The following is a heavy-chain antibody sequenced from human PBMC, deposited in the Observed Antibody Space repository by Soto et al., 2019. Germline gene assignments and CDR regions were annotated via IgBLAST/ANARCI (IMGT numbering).Heavy chain of an antibody. CDR1: GGSISSGGYY. V-gene: IGHV4-31*03. D-gene: IGHD3-9*01. J-gene: IGHJ4*02. CDR2: IYYSGST. Sequence: QVQLQASGPGLVKPSQTLSLTCTVSGGSISSGGYYWSWIRQHQGKGLEWIGYIYYSGSTYYNPSLKSRVTISVDTSKNQFSLKLSSVTAADTAVYYCARGLLYYDIFGDGDPSSLDYWGQGTLVTVSS. CDR3: ARGLLYYDIFGDGDPSSLDY.